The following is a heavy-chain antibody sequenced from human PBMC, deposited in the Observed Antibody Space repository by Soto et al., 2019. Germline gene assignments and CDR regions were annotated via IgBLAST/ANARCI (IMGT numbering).Heavy chain of an antibody. CDR1: GFTFSSYA. D-gene: IGHD6-13*01. J-gene: IGHJ4*02. V-gene: IGHV3-23*01. CDR3: ARGFSAGKVSPPDF. CDR2: ISGSGVST. Sequence: GGSRRLSCAASGFTFSSYAMRWVRQAPWKGLEWVSAISGSGVSTYYADSVNGRFTISRDNSKNTLYLQMNSLRAEDTAVYYCARGFSAGKVSPPDFWGQGSLVTVSS.